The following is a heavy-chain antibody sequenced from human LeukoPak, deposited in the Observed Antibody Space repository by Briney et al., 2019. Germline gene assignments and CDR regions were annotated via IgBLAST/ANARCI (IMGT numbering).Heavy chain of an antibody. CDR2: MNEYGRGT. V-gene: IGHV3-7*01. J-gene: IGHJ4*02. Sequence: GGSLRLSCAVSGFSIRSSWMRWVRQTPGKGREWVADMNEYGRGTYYVDSVKGRFTAYRDNAKNSMYLQMSSLRAEATAVYYCARDPAWGAIDYWGQGTLVTVSS. D-gene: IGHD7-27*01. CDR3: ARDPAWGAIDY. CDR1: GFSIRSSW.